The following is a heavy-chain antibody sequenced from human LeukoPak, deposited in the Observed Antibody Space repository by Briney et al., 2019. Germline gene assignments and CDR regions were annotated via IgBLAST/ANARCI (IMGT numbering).Heavy chain of an antibody. CDR1: GFTFSSYH. V-gene: IGHV3-21*01. CDR2: IGSSGSYI. J-gene: IGHJ4*02. Sequence: PGGSLRLSCEVSGFTFSSYHMNWVRQAPGKGLEWVSSIGSSGSYIYYADSLTGRFTISRDNAKNSLYLQMNSLRAEDTAVYYCARPPYGGNSWDYWGQGTLVTVSS. D-gene: IGHD4-23*01. CDR3: ARPPYGGNSWDY.